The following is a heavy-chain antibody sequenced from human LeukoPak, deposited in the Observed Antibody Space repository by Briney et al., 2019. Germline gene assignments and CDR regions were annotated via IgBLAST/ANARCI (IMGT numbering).Heavy chain of an antibody. D-gene: IGHD4-11*01. CDR3: ASDLTTSYYYYMDV. Sequence: EASVKVSCKASGYTFTGYYMHWVRQAPGQGLEWMGWINPNSGGTNYAQKFQGRVTTTRDTSISTAYMELSRLRSDDTAVYYCASDLTTSYYYYMDVWGKGTTVTVSS. J-gene: IGHJ6*03. V-gene: IGHV1-2*02. CDR2: INPNSGGT. CDR1: GYTFTGYY.